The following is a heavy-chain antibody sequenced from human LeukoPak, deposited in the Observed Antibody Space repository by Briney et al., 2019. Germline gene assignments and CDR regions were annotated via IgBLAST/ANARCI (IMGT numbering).Heavy chain of an antibody. D-gene: IGHD3-10*01. CDR2: IKQDGSEK. Sequence: SGGSLRLSCAASGFTFSSYWMSWVRQAPGKGLEWVANIKQDGSEKYYVDSVKGRFTISRDNAKNSLYLQMNSLRAEDTAVYYCAREVKELVWFGEFLAGGLSDYYGMDVWGQGTTVTVSS. CDR1: GFTFSSYW. CDR3: AREVKELVWFGEFLAGGLSDYYGMDV. J-gene: IGHJ6*02. V-gene: IGHV3-7*01.